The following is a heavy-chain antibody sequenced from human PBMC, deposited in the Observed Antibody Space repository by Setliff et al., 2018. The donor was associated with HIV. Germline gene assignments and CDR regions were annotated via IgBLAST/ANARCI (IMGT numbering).Heavy chain of an antibody. CDR2: IHASGKT. CDR3: ATLDPSGGNFLAY. J-gene: IGHJ4*02. D-gene: IGHD2-21*02. CDR1: GATDFY. Sequence: SETLSLICTVSGATDFYWNWIRQPPGKGLEWIGYIHASGKTNYNPSLKSRVTISLDTSKMQFSLHLTSVTAADTAVYYCATLDPSGGNFLAYWGQGTLVTVSS. V-gene: IGHV4-4*09.